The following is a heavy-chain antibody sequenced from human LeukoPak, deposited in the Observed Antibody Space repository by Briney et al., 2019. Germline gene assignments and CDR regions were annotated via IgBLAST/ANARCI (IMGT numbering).Heavy chain of an antibody. D-gene: IGHD2-2*02. V-gene: IGHV3-48*01. CDR1: GFTFSSYS. CDR2: ISSSSSTI. CDR3: ARDPCCSSTTCFTCYYYYMDV. Sequence: PGGSLRLSCAASGFTFSSYSMNWVRQAPGKGLEWVSYISSSSSTIYYADSVKGRFTISRDNAKNSLYLQINSLRAEDTAVYYCARDPCCSSTTCFTCYYYYMDVWGKGTTVTVSS. J-gene: IGHJ6*03.